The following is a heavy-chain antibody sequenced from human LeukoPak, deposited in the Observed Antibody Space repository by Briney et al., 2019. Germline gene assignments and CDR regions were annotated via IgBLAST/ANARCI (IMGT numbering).Heavy chain of an antibody. J-gene: IGHJ4*02. CDR2: IKEDASEK. Sequence: GGSLRLSCAASGFTFSTYCMAWVRQAPGKGLEWVANIKEDASEKYYVDSVKGRFTISRDNAKNSLYLQMNSLRAEDTAVYHGARDSGGSLDNWGQGTLVTVSS. CDR3: ARDSGGSLDN. V-gene: IGHV3-7*04. CDR1: GFTFSTYC. D-gene: IGHD6-19*01.